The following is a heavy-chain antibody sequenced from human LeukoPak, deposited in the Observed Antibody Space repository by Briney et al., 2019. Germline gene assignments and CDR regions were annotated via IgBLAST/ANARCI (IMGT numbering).Heavy chain of an antibody. V-gene: IGHV3-66*01. CDR2: IYSGGDT. J-gene: IGHJ4*02. D-gene: IGHD4-11*01. Sequence: PGGSLRLSCEVSGVTVTSSYMSWVRQAPGKGLEWVSVIYSGGDTYYADSVKGRCTVSRDISKNTLYLQMNSLRAEDTAVYYCARGYTGYNSNWGRDFDCWGQGTLVTVSS. CDR1: GVTVTSSY. CDR3: ARGYTGYNSNWGRDFDC.